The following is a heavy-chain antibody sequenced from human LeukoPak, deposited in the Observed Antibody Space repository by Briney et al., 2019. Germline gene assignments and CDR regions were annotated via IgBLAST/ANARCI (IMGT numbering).Heavy chain of an antibody. D-gene: IGHD6-6*01. CDR1: GYTFTSYY. Sequence: ASVKVSCKASGYTFTSYYMHWVRQAPGQGLEWMGIINPSGGSTSYAQKFQGRVTMTRDTSTSTVYKELSSLRSEDTAVYYCASSIAAPSAFDYWGQGTLVTVSS. CDR3: ASSIAAPSAFDY. CDR2: INPSGGST. J-gene: IGHJ4*02. V-gene: IGHV1-46*01.